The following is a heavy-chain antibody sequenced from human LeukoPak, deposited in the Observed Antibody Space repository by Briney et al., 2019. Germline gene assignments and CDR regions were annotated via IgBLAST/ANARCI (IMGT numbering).Heavy chain of an antibody. V-gene: IGHV3-73*01. Sequence: PGGSLRLSCAASGFTFSGSAMHWVRQASGKGLEWVGRIRSKANSYATAYAASVKGRFTISRDDSKNTAYLQMNSLKTEDTAVYYCTTSGWERYYYYYYGMDVWGQGTTVTVSS. CDR3: TTSGWERYYYYYYGMDV. CDR1: GFTFSGSA. CDR2: IRSKANSYAT. D-gene: IGHD1-26*01. J-gene: IGHJ6*02.